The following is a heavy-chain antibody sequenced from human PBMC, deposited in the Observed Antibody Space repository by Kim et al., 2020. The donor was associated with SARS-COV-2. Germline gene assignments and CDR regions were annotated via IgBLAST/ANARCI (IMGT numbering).Heavy chain of an antibody. D-gene: IGHD6-13*01. V-gene: IGHV3-30*04. CDR1: GFTFSSYA. CDR3: ATWMDSSWYGDPSNLDY. Sequence: GGSLRLSCAASGFTFSSYAMHWVRQAPGKGLEWVAVISYDGSNKYYADSVKGRFTISRDNSKNTLYLQMNSLRAEDTAVYYCATWMDSSWYGDPSNLDYWGQGTLVTVSS. J-gene: IGHJ4*02. CDR2: ISYDGSNK.